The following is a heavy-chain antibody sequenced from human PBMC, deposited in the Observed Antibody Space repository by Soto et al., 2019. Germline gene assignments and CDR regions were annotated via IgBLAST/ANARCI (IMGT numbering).Heavy chain of an antibody. J-gene: IGHJ6*02. D-gene: IGHD3-22*01. CDR1: GFTFSSYS. CDR3: ARLNYYASSGYYYVGENYYGMDV. CDR2: ISSSSSYI. V-gene: IGHV3-21*01. Sequence: GGSLRLSCAASGFTFSSYSMNWVRQAPGKGLEWVSSISSSSSYIYYADSVKGRFTISRDNAKNSLYLQMNSLRAEDTAVYYCARLNYYASSGYYYVGENYYGMDVWGQGTTVTVSS.